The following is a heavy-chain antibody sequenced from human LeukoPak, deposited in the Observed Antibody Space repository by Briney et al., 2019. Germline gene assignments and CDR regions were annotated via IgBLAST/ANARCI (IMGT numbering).Heavy chain of an antibody. V-gene: IGHV4-34*01. CDR3: ATSGYDTSPEY. CDR1: GGSFSGYY. D-gene: IGHD5-12*01. J-gene: IGHJ4*02. CDR2: IYYSGST. Sequence: PSETLSLTCAVYGGSFSGYYWSWIRQPPGKGLEWIGSIYYSGSTYYNPSLKSRVTISVDTSKNQFSLKLSSVTAADTAVYYCATSGYDTSPEYWGQGTLVTVSS.